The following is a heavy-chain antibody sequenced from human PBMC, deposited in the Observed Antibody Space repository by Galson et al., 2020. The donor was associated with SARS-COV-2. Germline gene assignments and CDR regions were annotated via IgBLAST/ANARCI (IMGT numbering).Heavy chain of an antibody. Sequence: GESLKISCAASGFTFSSYSMNWVRQAPGKGLEWVSYISSSSSTIYYTDSVKGQFTISRDNAKNSLYLQMNSLRAEDTAVYYCAKDAGTGTLDCWGQGTRVTVSS. CDR3: AKDAGTGTLDC. V-gene: IGHV3-48*04. D-gene: IGHD1-1*01. CDR1: GFTFSSYS. CDR2: ISSSSSTI. J-gene: IGHJ4*02.